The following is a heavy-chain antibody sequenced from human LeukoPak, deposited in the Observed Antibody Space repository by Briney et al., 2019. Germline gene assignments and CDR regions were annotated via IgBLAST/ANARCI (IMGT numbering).Heavy chain of an antibody. Sequence: GGTLRLSCAASGFTFSHAWMSWVRQATGKGLEWVGRIKSKTDGGTTDYAAPVKGRLTITRDDSKNTLYLQVNSLKTEDTAVYYCTGQVQMATILWGQGTLVTVSS. CDR3: TGQVQMATIL. CDR2: IKSKTDGGTT. D-gene: IGHD5-24*01. CDR1: GFTFSHAW. V-gene: IGHV3-15*05. J-gene: IGHJ4*02.